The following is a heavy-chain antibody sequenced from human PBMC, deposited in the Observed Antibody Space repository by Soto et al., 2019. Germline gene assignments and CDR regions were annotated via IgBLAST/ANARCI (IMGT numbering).Heavy chain of an antibody. D-gene: IGHD6-13*01. V-gene: IGHV3-30*04. J-gene: IGHJ4*02. Sequence: QVQLVESGGGVVQPGRSLRLSCTASGFTFDSHTMHWVRQSPGKGREWVALISFDGSLKYDSDSVKGRLSISRDNSNKTVFLEMNSLRPEDTAVYYCALTYSNSWTYLDYWGQGVQVIVSS. CDR2: ISFDGSLK. CDR3: ALTYSNSWTYLDY. CDR1: GFTFDSHT.